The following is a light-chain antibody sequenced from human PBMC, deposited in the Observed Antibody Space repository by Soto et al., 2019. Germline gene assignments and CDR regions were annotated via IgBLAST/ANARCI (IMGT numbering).Light chain of an antibody. CDR1: QSVSNN. CDR3: PQRRNWPPIT. J-gene: IGKJ5*01. Sequence: IMFPKSPCTLSLKTKKKATRSFRASQSVSNNLAWYQQKPGQAPRLLIYDASNRATGIPARFSGSGSGTDFTLTISSLEPEHFAVYYCPQRRNWPPITFGQGTRLEI. V-gene: IGKV3-11*01. CDR2: DAS.